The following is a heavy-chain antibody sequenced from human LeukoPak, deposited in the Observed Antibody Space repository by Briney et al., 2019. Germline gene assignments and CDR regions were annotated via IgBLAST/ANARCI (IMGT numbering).Heavy chain of an antibody. V-gene: IGHV3-23*01. CDR3: AKGSYYDSSGSFYFDY. J-gene: IGHJ4*02. CDR1: GFTFSDFY. CDR2: ISGSGDNT. D-gene: IGHD3-22*01. Sequence: HAGGSLRLSCAASGFTFSDFYMSWIRQAPGKGLEWVSGISGSGDNTYYADSVKGRFTISRDNSKNTLYVQVNSLGTEDTAAYYCAKGSYYDSSGSFYFDYWGQGTLVTVSS.